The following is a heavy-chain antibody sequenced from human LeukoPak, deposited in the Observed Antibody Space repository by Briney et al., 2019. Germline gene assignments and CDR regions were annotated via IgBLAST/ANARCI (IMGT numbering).Heavy chain of an antibody. CDR3: AREVGATYFDY. D-gene: IGHD1-26*01. CDR1: GGTFSSYA. Sequence: GASVTVSCKASGGTFSSYAISWVRQAPGQGLEWMGRIIPILGIANYAQKFQGRVTITADKSTSTAYMELSSLRSEDTAVYYCAREVGATYFDYWGQGTLVTVSS. CDR2: IIPILGIA. J-gene: IGHJ4*02. V-gene: IGHV1-69*04.